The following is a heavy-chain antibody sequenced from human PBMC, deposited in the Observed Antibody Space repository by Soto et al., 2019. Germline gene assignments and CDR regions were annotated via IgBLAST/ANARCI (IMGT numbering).Heavy chain of an antibody. J-gene: IGHJ3*02. CDR2: IKQDGSEK. V-gene: IGHV3-7*01. CDR3: ARERVVPAATEGAFDI. Sequence: GGSLRLSCAASGFTFSSYWMSWVRQAPGKGLEWVANIKQDGSEKYYVDSVKGRFTISRDNAKNSLYLQMNSLRAEDTAVYYCARERVVPAATEGAFDIWGQGTMVTVSS. D-gene: IGHD2-2*01. CDR1: GFTFSSYW.